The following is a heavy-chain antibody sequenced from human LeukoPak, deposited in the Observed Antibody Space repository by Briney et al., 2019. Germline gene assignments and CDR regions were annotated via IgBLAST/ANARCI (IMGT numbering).Heavy chain of an antibody. V-gene: IGHV3-30*04. CDR1: GFTFSSYA. CDR3: ARDVGDSSSWYYYYMDV. Sequence: GGSLRLSCAASGFTFSSYAMHWVRQAPGKGLEWVAVISYDGSNKYYADSVKGRFTISRDNSKNTLYLQMNSLRAEDTAAYYCARDVGDSSSWYYYYMDVWGKGTTVTVSS. D-gene: IGHD6-13*01. J-gene: IGHJ6*03. CDR2: ISYDGSNK.